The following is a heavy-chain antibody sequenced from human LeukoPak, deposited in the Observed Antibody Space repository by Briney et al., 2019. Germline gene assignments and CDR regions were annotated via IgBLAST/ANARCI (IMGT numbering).Heavy chain of an antibody. J-gene: IGHJ4*02. Sequence: GGSLRLSCAASGFTVSSYAMTWVRQAPGKGLEWVSAIGYSAGDTYYADSVKGRFTISRDNSKNTLYLQMNSLRAEDTAVYYCAKGTPRDGYNSGYFDYWGQGTLVTVSS. CDR1: GFTVSSYA. CDR2: IGYSAGDT. V-gene: IGHV3-23*01. D-gene: IGHD5-24*01. CDR3: AKGTPRDGYNSGYFDY.